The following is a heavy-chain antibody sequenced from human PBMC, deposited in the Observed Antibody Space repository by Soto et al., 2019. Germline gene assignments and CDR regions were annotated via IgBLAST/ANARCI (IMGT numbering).Heavy chain of an antibody. J-gene: IGHJ4*02. CDR3: ARDRSEVGDIVATIKEN. V-gene: IGHV1-18*01. D-gene: IGHD5-12*01. CDR2: ISAYNGNT. CDR1: GYTFTSYG. Sequence: QVQLVQSGAEVKKPGASVKVSCKASGYTFTSYGISWVRQAPGQGLEWTGWISAYNGNTNYAQKLQGRVTMTTDTTTSTAYMKLRSLRSDDTAVYYCARDRSEVGDIVATIKENWGQGTLVTVSS.